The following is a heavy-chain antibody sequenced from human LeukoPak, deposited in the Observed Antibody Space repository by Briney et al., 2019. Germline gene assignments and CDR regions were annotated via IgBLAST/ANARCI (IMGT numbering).Heavy chain of an antibody. D-gene: IGHD6-19*01. CDR3: ARATRLTYSSGWYYFDY. J-gene: IGHJ4*02. Sequence: PGGSLRLSCAASGFTVSSNYMSWVRQAPGKGLEWVSVIYSGGSTYYADSVKGRFTITRHNSKNTLYLQMNSLRAEDTAVYYCARATRLTYSSGWYYFDYWGQGTLVTVSS. CDR2: IYSGGST. CDR1: GFTVSSNY. V-gene: IGHV3-53*04.